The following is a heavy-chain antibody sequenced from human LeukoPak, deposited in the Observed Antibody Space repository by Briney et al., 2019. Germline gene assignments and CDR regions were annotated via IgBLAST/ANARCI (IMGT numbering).Heavy chain of an antibody. CDR3: ARHHKDYVWGSYRYYFDY. CDR1: GGSISSGSYY. V-gene: IGHV4-61*02. J-gene: IGHJ4*02. CDR2: IYTSGST. Sequence: PSETLSLTCTVSGGSISSGSYYWSWIRQPAGKGLEWTGRIYTSGSTNYNPSLKSRVTISVDTSKNQFSLKLSSVTAADTAVYYCARHHKDYVWGSYRYYFDYWGQGTLVTVSS. D-gene: IGHD3-16*02.